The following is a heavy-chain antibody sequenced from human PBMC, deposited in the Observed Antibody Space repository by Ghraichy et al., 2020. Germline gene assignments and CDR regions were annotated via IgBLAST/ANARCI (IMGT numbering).Heavy chain of an antibody. CDR1: GFTVTTNS. D-gene: IGHD6-19*01. J-gene: IGHJ4*02. Sequence: GALRLSCAASGFTVTTNSMSWVRQAPGKGLEWVSVIYSAGYAYYADSVKGRFTISRDTSKNTLYLHMNSLRAEDTAFYYCAGDPPGGSGFYYFNYWGQGTLVTVSS. V-gene: IGHV3-53*01. CDR3: AGDPPGGSGFYYFNY. CDR2: IYSAGYA.